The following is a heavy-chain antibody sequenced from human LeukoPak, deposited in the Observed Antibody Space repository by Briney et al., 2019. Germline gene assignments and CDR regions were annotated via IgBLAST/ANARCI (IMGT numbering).Heavy chain of an antibody. CDR1: GGSFSGYY. Sequence: SETLSLTCAVYGGSFSGYYWSWIRQPPGKGLEWIGEINHSGSTNYNPSLKSRVTISVDTSKNQFSLKLSSVTAADTAVYYCASWRQREDYFDYWGQGTPVTVSS. CDR3: ASWRQREDYFDY. V-gene: IGHV4-34*01. CDR2: INHSGST. J-gene: IGHJ4*02. D-gene: IGHD6-25*01.